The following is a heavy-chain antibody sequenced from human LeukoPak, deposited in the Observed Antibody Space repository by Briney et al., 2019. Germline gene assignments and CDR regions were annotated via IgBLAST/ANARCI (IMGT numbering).Heavy chain of an antibody. V-gene: IGHV4-59*01. CDR2: IYYSGST. CDR1: GGSISSYY. Sequence: ASETLSLTCTVSGGSISSYYWSWIRQPPGKGLEWIGYIYYSGSTNYNPSLKSRVTISVDTSKNQFSLKLSSVTAADTAVYYCARVVAAAGTSPYNWFDPWGQGTLVTVSS. J-gene: IGHJ5*02. CDR3: ARVVAAAGTSPYNWFDP. D-gene: IGHD6-13*01.